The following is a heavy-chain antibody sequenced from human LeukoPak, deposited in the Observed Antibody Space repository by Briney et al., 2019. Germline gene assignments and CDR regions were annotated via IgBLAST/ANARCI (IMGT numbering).Heavy chain of an antibody. CDR2: INPDGSDP. V-gene: IGHV3-74*03. J-gene: IGHJ4*02. CDR3: AGLPDPG. CDR1: GFTFSTYW. Sequence: GGSLRLSCAASGFTFSTYWMSWVRQAPGKGLLWVSRINPDGSDPTYADSVKGRFTISRDNAKNTLYLQMNSLRAEDSAVYFCAGLPDPGWGQGTLVTVSS.